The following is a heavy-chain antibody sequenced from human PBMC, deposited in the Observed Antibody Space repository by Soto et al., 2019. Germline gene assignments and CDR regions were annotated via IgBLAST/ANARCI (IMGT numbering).Heavy chain of an antibody. CDR3: ARSDGTTDYCYGMDV. J-gene: IGHJ6*02. CDR1: GYTFTSYA. V-gene: IGHV1-3*01. D-gene: IGHD1-1*01. CDR2: INAGNGNT. Sequence: GASVMVSCKASGYTFTSYAMHWVRQAPGQRLEWMGWINAGNGNTKYSQKFQGRVTITRDTSASTAYMELSSLRSEDTAVYYCARSDGTTDYCYGMDVSGQGTTVNVSS.